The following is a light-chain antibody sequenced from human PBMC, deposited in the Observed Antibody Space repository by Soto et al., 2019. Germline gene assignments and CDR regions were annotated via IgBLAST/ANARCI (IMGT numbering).Light chain of an antibody. J-gene: IGKJ1*01. CDR2: GAS. CDR3: WPSGGR. Sequence: EIVLTQSPGTLSLSPGERATLSCRASQSISSSYLAWYQQKAGQPPGLLIYGASSRAAGIPDRFRGSGSGRGLSFRIRGQECAVFVFYGRWPSGGRFGEGTKVDIK. V-gene: IGKV3-20*01. CDR1: QSISSSY.